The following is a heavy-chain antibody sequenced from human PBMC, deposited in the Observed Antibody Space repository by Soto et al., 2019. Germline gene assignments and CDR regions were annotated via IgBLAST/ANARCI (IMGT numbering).Heavy chain of an antibody. Sequence: PSETLSLTCTVSGGSISSGGYYWSWIRQHPGKGLEWIGYIYYSGSTYYNPSLKSRVTISVDTSKNQFSLKLSSVTAADTAVYYCARSGYCSSTSCFKNFDYWGQGTLVTVSS. D-gene: IGHD2-2*01. CDR3: ARSGYCSSTSCFKNFDY. CDR1: GGSISSGGYY. CDR2: IYYSGST. J-gene: IGHJ4*02. V-gene: IGHV4-31*03.